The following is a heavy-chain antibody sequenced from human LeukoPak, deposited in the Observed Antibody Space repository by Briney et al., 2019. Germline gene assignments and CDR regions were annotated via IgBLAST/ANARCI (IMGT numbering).Heavy chain of an antibody. D-gene: IGHD4/OR15-4a*01. V-gene: IGHV3-15*07. CDR2: IKSKPSGGTI. Sequence: GGSLRLSCATSGFTFSNAWMNWVRQAPGKGLEWVGHIKSKPSGGTIDYAAPVKDRFTISRDDSKNTLYLQMNSLRTEDTAVYYCTTNSGYGGNFFPAFWGQGTLVTVSS. J-gene: IGHJ4*02. CDR1: GFTFSNAW. CDR3: TTNSGYGGNFFPAF.